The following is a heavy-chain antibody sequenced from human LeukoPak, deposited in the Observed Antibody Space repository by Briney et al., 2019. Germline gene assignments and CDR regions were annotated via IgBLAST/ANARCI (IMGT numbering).Heavy chain of an antibody. CDR1: GYTFTGYY. V-gene: IGHV1-2*06. Sequence: ASVKVSCKASGYTFTGYYIHWVRQAPGQGLEWMGRINPNSGGTNYAQKFQGRVSTTRDTSISTAYMELTRLRSDDTAVYYCGRSGVDNWFDPWGQGTLVTVSS. CDR2: INPNSGGT. J-gene: IGHJ5*02. CDR3: GRSGVDNWFDP. D-gene: IGHD3-10*01.